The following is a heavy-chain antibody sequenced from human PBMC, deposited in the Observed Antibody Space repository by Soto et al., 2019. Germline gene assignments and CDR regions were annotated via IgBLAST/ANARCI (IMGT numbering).Heavy chain of an antibody. V-gene: IGHV1-18*01. CDR1: GYTFSSYG. CDR2: ISVYNGHT. Sequence: QVHLMQSGAEVKSPGASVRVSCKASGYTFSSYGVSWVRQAPGQGLEFMGWISVYNGHTNYAQKFQGRVTITTDTSTCSAYMELKSLGSADSAVYFCARSDFGHYVPALDLWGQGTMVTVSA. CDR3: ARSDFGHYVPALDL. J-gene: IGHJ5*02. D-gene: IGHD4-17*01.